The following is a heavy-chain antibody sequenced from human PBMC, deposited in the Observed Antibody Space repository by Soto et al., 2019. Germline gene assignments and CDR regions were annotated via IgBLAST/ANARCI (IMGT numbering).Heavy chain of an antibody. CDR1: VGSISSGGYY. Sequence: PSETLSLTCTVSVGSISSGGYYWIWIRHPPGKGLEWIGYIYYSGSTNYNPSLKSRVTISVDTSKNQFSLKLSSVTAADTAVYYCASGGSCYSRYCYFDYWGQGTLVTVSS. D-gene: IGHD2-15*01. V-gene: IGHV4-61*08. J-gene: IGHJ4*02. CDR2: IYYSGST. CDR3: ASGGSCYSRYCYFDY.